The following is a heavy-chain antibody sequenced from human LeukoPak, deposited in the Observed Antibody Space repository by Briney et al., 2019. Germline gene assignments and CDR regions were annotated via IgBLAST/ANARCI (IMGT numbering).Heavy chain of an antibody. V-gene: IGHV4-39*07. J-gene: IGHJ4*02. CDR1: GGFISSSSYY. CDR3: AGVEGWRYSYGYFDF. Sequence: PSETLSLTCTVSGGFISSSSYYWGWIRQPPGKGLEWIGSIYYSGSTYYNPSLKSRVTISVGTSKNQFSLTLTFVTAADTAVYYCAGVEGWRYSYGYFDFWGQGTLATVSS. CDR2: IYYSGST. D-gene: IGHD5-18*01.